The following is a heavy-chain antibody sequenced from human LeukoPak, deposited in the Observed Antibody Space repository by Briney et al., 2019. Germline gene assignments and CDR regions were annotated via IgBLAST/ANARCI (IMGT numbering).Heavy chain of an antibody. J-gene: IGHJ1*01. V-gene: IGHV1-69*13. CDR1: GGTFSSYA. CDR3: ARVRRGCSGGSCYGNFQH. D-gene: IGHD2-15*01. Sequence: SVKLSCKASGGTFSSYAISWVRQAPGQGLEWMGGIIPIFGTANYAQKFQGRVTITADESTSTAYMELSSLRSEDTAVYYCARVRRGCSGGSCYGNFQHWGQGTLVTVSS. CDR2: IIPIFGTA.